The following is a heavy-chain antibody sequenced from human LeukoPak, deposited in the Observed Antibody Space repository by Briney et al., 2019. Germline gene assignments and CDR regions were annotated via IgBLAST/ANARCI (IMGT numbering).Heavy chain of an antibody. CDR3: AAEGMTTWFDP. J-gene: IGHJ5*02. CDR2: IVVGCGNT. CDR1: GFTFTSSA. D-gene: IGHD4-11*01. Sequence: ASVKVSCKASGFTFTSSAVQWVRQARGQRLEWIGWIVVGCGNTNYAQKFQERVTITRDMSTSTAYMELSSLRSEDTAVYYCAAEGMTTWFDPWGQGTLVTVSS. V-gene: IGHV1-58*01.